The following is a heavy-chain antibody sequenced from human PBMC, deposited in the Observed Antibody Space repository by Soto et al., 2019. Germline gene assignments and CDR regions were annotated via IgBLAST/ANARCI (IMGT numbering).Heavy chain of an antibody. J-gene: IGHJ4*02. Sequence: PSETLSLTCTVSGGSISSSSYYWGWIRQPPGKGLEWIGSIYYSGSTYYNPSLKSRVTISVDTSKNQFSLKLSSVTAADTAVYYCARHYYGPGSYSGYYFGYWGQGTLVTVSS. CDR2: IYYSGST. CDR3: ARHYYGPGSYSGYYFGY. V-gene: IGHV4-39*01. D-gene: IGHD3-10*01. CDR1: GGSISSSSYY.